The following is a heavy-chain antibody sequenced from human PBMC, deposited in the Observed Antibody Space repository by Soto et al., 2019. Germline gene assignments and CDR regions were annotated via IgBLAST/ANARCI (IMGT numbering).Heavy chain of an antibody. CDR3: AKNGHPPYYYYGMDV. V-gene: IGHV1-18*01. CDR2: ISGYNGDT. D-gene: IGHD2-8*01. CDR1: GYTFTTYG. J-gene: IGHJ6*02. Sequence: ASVKVSCKASGYTFTTYGISWVRQAPGQGLEWMGWISGYNGDTNNAQKFQDRVTMTIDRSTTTAYLELRSLTSDDTAVYYCAKNGHPPYYYYGMDVWGQGTTVTVSS.